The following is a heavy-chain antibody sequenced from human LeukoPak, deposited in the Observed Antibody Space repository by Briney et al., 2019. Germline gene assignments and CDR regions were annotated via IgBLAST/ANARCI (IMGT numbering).Heavy chain of an antibody. CDR2: IYYSGST. V-gene: IGHV4-39*01. Sequence: SSETLSLTCTVSGGSISSSSYYWGWIRQPPGKGLEWIGSIYYSGSTYYNPSLKSRVTISVDTSKNQFSLKLSSVTAADTAIYYCARNSRYGYNPLDYWGQGTLVTVSS. CDR3: ARNSRYGYNPLDY. D-gene: IGHD5-24*01. J-gene: IGHJ4*02. CDR1: GGSISSSSYY.